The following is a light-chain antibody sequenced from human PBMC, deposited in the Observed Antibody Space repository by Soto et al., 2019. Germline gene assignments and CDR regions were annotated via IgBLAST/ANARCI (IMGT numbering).Light chain of an antibody. J-gene: IGLJ2*01. CDR1: SGYSNYK. CDR3: GADHGSGSNFVLL. Sequence: QSVLTQPPSASASLGASVTLTCTLSSGYSNYKVDWYQQRPGKGPRFVMRVGTGGIVGSKGDGIPDRFSVLVSGLNRYLTINNIQEEDESDYHCGADHGSGSNFVLLFGGGTKLTVL. V-gene: IGLV9-49*01. CDR2: VGTGGIVG.